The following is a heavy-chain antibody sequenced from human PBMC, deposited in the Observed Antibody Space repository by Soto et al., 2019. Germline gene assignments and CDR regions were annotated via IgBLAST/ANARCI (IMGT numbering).Heavy chain of an antibody. J-gene: IGHJ4*02. CDR2: ISYDGSKS. D-gene: IGHD4-17*01. Sequence: QVQLVESGGGVIQPGRALRLSCAASGFTFSTSAMHWVRQAPGKGLEWMTVISYDGSKSHYADSVKGRCTISRDNSKNTLYLQMKSLRADDTALYYCARDSYGSKYLCSARYWGQGVQFNVAS. V-gene: IGHV3-30-3*01. CDR3: ARDSYGSKYLCSARY. CDR1: GFTFSTSA.